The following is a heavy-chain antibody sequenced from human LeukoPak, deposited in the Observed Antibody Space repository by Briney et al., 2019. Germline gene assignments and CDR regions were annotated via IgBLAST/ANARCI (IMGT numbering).Heavy chain of an antibody. CDR1: GFTFSSYG. CDR2: TSGSGGST. D-gene: IGHD3-10*02. J-gene: IGHJ6*04. CDR3: AELGITMIGGV. Sequence: GGSLRLSCAASGFTFSSYGMSWVRQAPGKGLEWVSATSGSGGSTYYADSVKGRFTISRDNSKNTLYLQMNSLRAEDTAVYYCAELGITMIGGVWGKGTTVTISS. V-gene: IGHV3-23*01.